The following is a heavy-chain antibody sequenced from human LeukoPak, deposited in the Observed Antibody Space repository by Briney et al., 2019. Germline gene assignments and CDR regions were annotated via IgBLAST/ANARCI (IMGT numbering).Heavy chain of an antibody. CDR1: GGSFSGYY. V-gene: IGHV4-34*01. CDR2: INHGGST. CDR3: GRLLSSSNWFDP. Sequence: SETLSLTCAVYGGSFSGYYWSWIRQPPGKGLEWIGEINHGGSTNYNPSLKSRVTISVDTSKNQFSLKLGSMTAADTAVYYCGRLLSSSNWFDPWGQGTLVTVSS. D-gene: IGHD6-6*01. J-gene: IGHJ5*02.